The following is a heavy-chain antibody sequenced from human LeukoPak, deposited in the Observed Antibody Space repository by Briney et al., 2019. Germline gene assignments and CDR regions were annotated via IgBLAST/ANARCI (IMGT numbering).Heavy chain of an antibody. CDR3: AREYSSGWYYFDY. J-gene: IGHJ4*02. D-gene: IGHD6-19*01. CDR1: GYTFTGYY. V-gene: IGHV1-2*06. Sequence: ASVKVSCKASGYTFTGYYTHWVRQAPGQGLEWMGRINPNSGGTNYAQKFQGRVTMTRDTSISTAYMELSRLRSDDTAVYYCAREYSSGWYYFDYWGQGTLVTVSS. CDR2: INPNSGGT.